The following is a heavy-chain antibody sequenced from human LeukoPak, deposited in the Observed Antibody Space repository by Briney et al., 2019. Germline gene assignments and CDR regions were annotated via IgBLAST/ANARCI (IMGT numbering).Heavy chain of an antibody. Sequence: PSETLSLTCAVYGGSFSGYYWSWIRQPPGKGLEWIGEINHSGSTNYNPSLKSRVTISVDTSKNQFSLKLSSVTAADTAVYYCASPELHCSSTSCANNLEYFQHWGQGTLVTVSS. J-gene: IGHJ1*01. CDR3: ASPELHCSSTSCANNLEYFQH. D-gene: IGHD2-2*01. CDR2: INHSGST. V-gene: IGHV4-34*01. CDR1: GGSFSGYY.